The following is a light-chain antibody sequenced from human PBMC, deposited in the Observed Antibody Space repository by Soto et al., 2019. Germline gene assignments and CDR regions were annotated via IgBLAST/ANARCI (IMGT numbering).Light chain of an antibody. V-gene: IGKV1-5*01. CDR1: QSISSW. Sequence: GDRVTITCRASQSISSWLAWYQQKPGKAPKLLIYDASSLESGVSSRFSGSGSGTEFTLTISSLQPDDFATYYCQQYNTYPITFGQGTRLEIK. J-gene: IGKJ5*01. CDR3: QQYNTYPIT. CDR2: DAS.